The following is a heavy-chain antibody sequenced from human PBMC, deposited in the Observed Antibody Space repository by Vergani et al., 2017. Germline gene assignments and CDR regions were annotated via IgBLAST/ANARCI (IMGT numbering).Heavy chain of an antibody. Sequence: QVQLVESGGGVVQPGRSLRLSCAASGFTFSSYAMHWVRQAPGKGLEWVAVISYDGSNKYYADSVKGRFTISRDNSKNTLYLQMNSLRAEDTAVYYCARVGYSYGWDYWGQGTLVTVSS. V-gene: IGHV3-30-3*01. CDR3: ARVGYSYGWDY. D-gene: IGHD5-18*01. CDR1: GFTFSSYA. J-gene: IGHJ4*02. CDR2: ISYDGSNK.